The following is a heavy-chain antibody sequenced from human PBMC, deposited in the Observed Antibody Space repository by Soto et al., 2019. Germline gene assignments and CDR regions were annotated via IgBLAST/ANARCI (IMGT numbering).Heavy chain of an antibody. V-gene: IGHV1-8*01. J-gene: IGHJ2*01. D-gene: IGHD6-13*01. Sequence: QVQLVQSGAEVKKPGASVKVSCKASGYTFTSYDVNWVRQATGQGLEWMGWMNPNSGNTGYTQKFQGRVTMTRNTSIDTAYMELSSLRSEDTAVYYCVRRGFSSSWGYWYFDLWGRGTLVTVSS. CDR2: MNPNSGNT. CDR1: GYTFTSYD. CDR3: VRRGFSSSWGYWYFDL.